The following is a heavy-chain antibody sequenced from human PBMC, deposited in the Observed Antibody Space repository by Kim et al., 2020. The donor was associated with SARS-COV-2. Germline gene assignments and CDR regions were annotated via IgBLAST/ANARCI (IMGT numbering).Heavy chain of an antibody. CDR3: ARGHYLEWSSYYFDY. CDR2: IYYSGST. CDR1: GGSVSSGSYY. Sequence: SETLSLTCTVSGGSVSSGSYYWSWIRQPPGKGLEWIGYIYYSGSTNYNPSLKSRVTISVDTSKNQFSLKLSSVTAADTAVYYCARGHYLEWSSYYFDYWGQGTLVTVSS. D-gene: IGHD3-3*01. V-gene: IGHV4-61*01. J-gene: IGHJ4*02.